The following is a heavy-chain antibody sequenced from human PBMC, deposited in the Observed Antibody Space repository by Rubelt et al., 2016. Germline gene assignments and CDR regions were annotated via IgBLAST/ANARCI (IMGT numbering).Heavy chain of an antibody. CDR3: ATQGYCSSTSCYGAY. D-gene: IGHD2-2*01. CDR2: IGSSSSTL. J-gene: IGHJ4*02. Sequence: EVQLVESGGGLVQPGGSLRLSCAASGFTFSSSSMNWVRQAPGKGLEWVSYIGSSSSTLYYADSVKGRLTSSRDNAKNSLYLVMNGLRDEDTAVYYGATQGYCSSTSCYGAYWGQGTLVTVSS. V-gene: IGHV3-48*02. CDR1: GFTFSSSS.